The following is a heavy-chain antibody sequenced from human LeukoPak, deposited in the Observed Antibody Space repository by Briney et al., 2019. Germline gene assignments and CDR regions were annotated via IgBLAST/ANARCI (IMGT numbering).Heavy chain of an antibody. D-gene: IGHD6-6*01. J-gene: IGHJ6*03. CDR1: GGSFSGYY. V-gene: IGHV4-34*01. CDR2: INHSGST. CDR3: ARSTYSSSSYYYYYMDV. Sequence: SETLSLTCAVYGGSFSGYYWSWIRQPPGKGLEWIGEINHSGSTNYNPSLKSRVTISVDTSKNQFSLKLSSVTAADTAVYYCARSTYSSSSYYYYYMDVWGKGTTVTVSS.